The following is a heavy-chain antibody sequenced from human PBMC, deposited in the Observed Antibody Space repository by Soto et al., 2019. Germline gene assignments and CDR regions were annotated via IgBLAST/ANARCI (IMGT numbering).Heavy chain of an antibody. Sequence: QVQLQESGPGLVKPSETLSLTCTVSGGSISSYYWSWIRQPPGKGLEWIGYIYYSGSTNYNPSLTGRASIXXDTSKNQFSLKLSSVTAADTAVYYCARRYGSCFDYWGQGTLVTVSS. V-gene: IGHV4-59*08. CDR2: IYYSGST. D-gene: IGHD5-18*01. CDR1: GGSISSYY. J-gene: IGHJ4*02. CDR3: ARRYGSCFDY.